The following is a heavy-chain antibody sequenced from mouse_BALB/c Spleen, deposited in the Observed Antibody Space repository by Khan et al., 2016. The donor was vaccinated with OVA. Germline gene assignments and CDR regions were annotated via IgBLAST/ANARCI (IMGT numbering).Heavy chain of an antibody. CDR2: IYPYNDDT. Sequence: VQLQQSGPELVKPGASVKMSCKASGYTFTSYVIHWVKQKPGQGLEWIGYIYPYNDDTKYNEKFKGKATLTSDKSSSTAYMELNSLTSEDSAVYFCARNCRFAVYIDFVGQGTTLTVSS. CDR3: ARNCRFAVYIDF. V-gene: IGHV1S136*01. CDR1: GYTFTSYV. D-gene: IGHD2-14*01. J-gene: IGHJ2*01.